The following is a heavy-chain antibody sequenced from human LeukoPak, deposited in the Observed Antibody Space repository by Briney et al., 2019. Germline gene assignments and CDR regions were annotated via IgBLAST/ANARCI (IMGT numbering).Heavy chain of an antibody. V-gene: IGHV1-2*02. Sequence: ASVRVSYKASGYTFSGYYMHWVRQAPGKGLEWMGWINPNSGGTNYAQKFQGRVTMTRDTSISTAYMELSRLRSGDTAVYYCARDLETYSSSWYFVCGYWGPRTLVTVSS. CDR1: GYTFSGYY. CDR3: ARDLETYSSSWYFVCGY. D-gene: IGHD6-13*01. J-gene: IGHJ4*02. CDR2: INPNSGGT.